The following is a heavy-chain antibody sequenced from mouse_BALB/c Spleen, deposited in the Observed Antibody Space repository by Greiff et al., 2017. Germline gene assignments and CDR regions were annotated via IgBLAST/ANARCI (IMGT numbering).Heavy chain of an antibody. CDR2: IDPANGNT. CDR1: GFNIKDTY. J-gene: IGHJ2*01. CDR3: ARWDWEGCFDY. V-gene: IGHV14-3*02. D-gene: IGHD4-1*01. Sequence: VQLKQSGAELVKPGASVKLSCTASGFNIKDTYMHWVKQRPEQGLEWIGRIDPANGNTKYDPKFQGKATITADTSSNTAYLQLSSLTSEDTAVYYCARWDWEGCFDYWGQGTTLTVSS.